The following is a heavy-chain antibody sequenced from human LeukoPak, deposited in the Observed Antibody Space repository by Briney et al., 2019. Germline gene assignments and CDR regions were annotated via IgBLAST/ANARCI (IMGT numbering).Heavy chain of an antibody. CDR1: GFTFSTSW. Sequence: GGSLRLSCAASGFTFSTSWMHWVRQAPGGGLLWLSRINGDGSYTNYADSVKGRFTISRDNAKNTLYLQMNSLRAEDTAVYYCARDSRGWTHDYWGQGTLVTVSS. CDR2: INGDGSYT. D-gene: IGHD3-10*01. V-gene: IGHV3-74*01. J-gene: IGHJ4*02. CDR3: ARDSRGWTHDY.